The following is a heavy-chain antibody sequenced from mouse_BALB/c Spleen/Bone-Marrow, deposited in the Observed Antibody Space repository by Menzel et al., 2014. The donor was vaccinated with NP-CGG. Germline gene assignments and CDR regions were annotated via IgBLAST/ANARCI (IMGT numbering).Heavy chain of an antibody. CDR3: ARGVVARYYFDY. V-gene: IGHV1-18*01. D-gene: IGHD1-1*01. CDR2: INPYNGGT. CDR1: GYSFTGYT. J-gene: IGHJ2*01. Sequence: EVRLQQSGPELVKPGASMKISSKASGYSFTGYTMNWVKQSHGKNLEWIGLINPYNGGTSYNQRFKGMATLTVDKSSSTAYMELLSLNSEDSSGYYCARGVVARYYFDYWGQGTTLTVSS.